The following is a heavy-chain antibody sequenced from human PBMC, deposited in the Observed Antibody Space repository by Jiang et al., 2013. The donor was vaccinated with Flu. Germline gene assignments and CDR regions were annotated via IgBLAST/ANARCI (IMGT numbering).Heavy chain of an antibody. CDR3: ARGRNPATHYYDDTGYYRSTSYYGMDV. D-gene: IGHD3-22*01. J-gene: IGHJ6*02. CDR1: GYTFTNHD. CDR2: LDLVTDRT. V-gene: IGHV1-8*01. Sequence: SGAEVKQPGASVKVSCESSGYTFTNHDISWVRQATGRGLEWMGWLDLVTDRTDFAQKFRGRLTMTANFSTGTAYMELSSLRFEDTAVYYCARGRNPATHYYDDTGYYRSTSYYGMDVWGQGTTVTVSS.